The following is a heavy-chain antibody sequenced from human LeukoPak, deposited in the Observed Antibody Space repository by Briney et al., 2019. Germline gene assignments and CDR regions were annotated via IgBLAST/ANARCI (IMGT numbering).Heavy chain of an antibody. CDR1: GFTFSSYA. Sequence: GGSLRLSCAASGFTFSSYAMSWVRQAPGKGLEWVSAISGSVVTTYYADSVKGRFTISRDNSKNTLYLQMNSLRAEDTAVYYRAKADSSGYYSYFQHWGQGTLVTVSS. V-gene: IGHV3-23*01. D-gene: IGHD3-22*01. CDR2: ISGSVVTT. J-gene: IGHJ1*01. CDR3: AKADSSGYYSYFQH.